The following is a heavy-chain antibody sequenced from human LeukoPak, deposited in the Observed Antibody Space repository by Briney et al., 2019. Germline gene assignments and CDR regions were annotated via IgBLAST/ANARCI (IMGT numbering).Heavy chain of an antibody. CDR3: ARDSITMVRGVIDYYMDV. D-gene: IGHD3-10*01. CDR1: GFTFSNYA. J-gene: IGHJ6*03. CDR2: ISSSSSYI. Sequence: GGSLRLSCTASGFTFSNYAMSWVRQAPGKGLEWVSSISSSSSYIYYADSIKGRFTISRDNAKNSLYLQMNSLRAEDTAVYYCARDSITMVRGVIDYYMDVWGKGTAVTVSS. V-gene: IGHV3-21*01.